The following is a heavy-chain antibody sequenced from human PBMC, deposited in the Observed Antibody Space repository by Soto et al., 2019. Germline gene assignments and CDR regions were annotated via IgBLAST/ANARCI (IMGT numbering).Heavy chain of an antibody. V-gene: IGHV3-33*01. J-gene: IGHJ6*02. D-gene: IGHD3-16*01. CDR2: IRYDGSNK. Sequence: QVQLVESGGGVVQPGRSLRLSCAASGFTFSSYGMHWVRQAPGKGLEWVAVIRYDGSNKYYADSVKGRFTISRDNSKNTLYLQMNSLRAEDTAVYYCARDVGDAGYYGMDVWGQGTTVTVSS. CDR3: ARDVGDAGYYGMDV. CDR1: GFTFSSYG.